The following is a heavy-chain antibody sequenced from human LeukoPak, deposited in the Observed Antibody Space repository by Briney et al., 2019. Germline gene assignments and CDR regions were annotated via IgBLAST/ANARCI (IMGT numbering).Heavy chain of an antibody. CDR3: ARQPGQLLTYNWFDP. D-gene: IGHD2-2*01. Sequence: GGSLRLSCAASGFTFSGYYMSWIRQAPGKGLEWVSYISSSGSTIYYADSVKGRFTISRDNAKNSLYLQMNSLRAEDTAVYYCARQPGQLLTYNWFDPWGQGTLVTVSS. J-gene: IGHJ5*02. V-gene: IGHV3-11*01. CDR2: ISSSGSTI. CDR1: GFTFSGYY.